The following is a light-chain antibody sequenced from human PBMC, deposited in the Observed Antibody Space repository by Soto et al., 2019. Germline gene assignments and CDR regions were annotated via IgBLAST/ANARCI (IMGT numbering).Light chain of an antibody. CDR2: EVS. J-gene: IGLJ2*01. V-gene: IGLV2-14*01. CDR3: SSYTSSSTLVV. CDR1: SSDVGGYNY. Sequence: QSALTQPASVSGSPGPSITISCTGTSSDVGGYNYVSWYQQHPGKAPKPMIYEVSNRPSGVSNRISGSKSGNTASLTISGLQAEDEADYYCSSYTSSSTLVVFGRGTTLTVL.